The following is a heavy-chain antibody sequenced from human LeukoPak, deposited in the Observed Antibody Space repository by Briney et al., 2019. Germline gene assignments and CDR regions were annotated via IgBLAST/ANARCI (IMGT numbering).Heavy chain of an antibody. Sequence: ESGGSLRLSCAASGFTFSSYAMSWVRQAPGKGLEWVSAISGSGGSTYYADSVKGRFTISRDNSKNTLYLQMNGLRAEDTAVYYCAKISGYYFDYWGQGTLVTVSS. CDR2: ISGSGGST. D-gene: IGHD3-10*01. CDR1: GFTFSSYA. CDR3: AKISGYYFDY. J-gene: IGHJ4*02. V-gene: IGHV3-23*01.